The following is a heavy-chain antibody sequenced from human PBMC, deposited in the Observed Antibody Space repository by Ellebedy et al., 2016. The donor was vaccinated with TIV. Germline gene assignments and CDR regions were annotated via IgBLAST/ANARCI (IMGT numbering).Heavy chain of an antibody. D-gene: IGHD2-8*01. V-gene: IGHV1-69*13. J-gene: IGHJ4*02. Sequence: AASVKVSCKASGGTFSSYAISWVRQAPGQGLEWMGGIIPIFGTAKYAQKFQGRVTITADESTSTAYMELSSLRSEDTAVYYCARDLRGSLKGGYWGQGTLVTVSS. CDR2: IIPIFGTA. CDR3: ARDLRGSLKGGY. CDR1: GGTFSSYA.